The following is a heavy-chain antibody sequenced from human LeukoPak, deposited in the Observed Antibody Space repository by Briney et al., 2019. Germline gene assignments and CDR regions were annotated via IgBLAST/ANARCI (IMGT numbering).Heavy chain of an antibody. CDR1: GFTFSSYA. V-gene: IGHV3-23*01. D-gene: IGHD2-2*01. CDR2: ISGSGGST. J-gene: IGHJ3*02. CDR3: AKDRGCSTSCYGEPDDAFDI. Sequence: AGSLRLSCAASGFTFSSYAMSWVRQAPGKGLEWVSAISGSGGSTYYADSVKGRFTISRDNSKNTLYLQMNSLRAEDTAVYYCAKDRGCSTSCYGEPDDAFDIWGQGTMVTVSS.